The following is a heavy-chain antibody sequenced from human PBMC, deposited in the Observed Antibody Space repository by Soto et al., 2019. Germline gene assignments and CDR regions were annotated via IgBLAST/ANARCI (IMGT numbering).Heavy chain of an antibody. CDR3: ARSAYCGGDCYSPFGY. D-gene: IGHD2-21*02. CDR2: INPNSGGT. Sequence: ASVKVSCKASGYTFTGYYMHWVRQAPGQGLEWMGWINPNSGGTNYAQKFQGWVTMTRDTSISTAYMELSRLRSDDTAVYYCARSAYCGGDCYSPFGYWGQGTLVTVSS. CDR1: GYTFTGYY. V-gene: IGHV1-2*04. J-gene: IGHJ4*02.